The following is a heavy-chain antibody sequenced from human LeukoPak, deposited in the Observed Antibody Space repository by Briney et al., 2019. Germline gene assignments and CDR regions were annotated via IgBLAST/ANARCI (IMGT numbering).Heavy chain of an antibody. V-gene: IGHV3-21*01. CDR1: GFTFSSYS. J-gene: IGHJ4*02. Sequence: PGGSLRLSCAASGFTFSSYSMNWVRQAPGKGLEWVSVISGTSSYIYHADSVKGRFTISRDNAKNSLYLQMNSLRAEDTAAYYCARGPYSSSWSEFDYWGQGTLVTVSS. CDR3: ARGPYSSSWSEFDY. D-gene: IGHD6-13*01. CDR2: ISGTSSYI.